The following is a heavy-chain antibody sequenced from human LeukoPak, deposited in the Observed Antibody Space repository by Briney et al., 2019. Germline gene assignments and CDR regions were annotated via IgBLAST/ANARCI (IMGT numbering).Heavy chain of an antibody. CDR2: IIPIFGTA. V-gene: IGHV1-69*06. J-gene: IGHJ4*02. CDR1: GGTFSNYA. CDR3: ARDLAAAGRDY. D-gene: IGHD6-13*01. Sequence: SVKVSCKASGGTFSNYAISWVRQAPGQGLEWMGGIIPIFGTANYAQKFRGRVTITADKSTRTAYMELSSLRSEDTAVYYCARDLAAAGRDYWGQGTLVTVSS.